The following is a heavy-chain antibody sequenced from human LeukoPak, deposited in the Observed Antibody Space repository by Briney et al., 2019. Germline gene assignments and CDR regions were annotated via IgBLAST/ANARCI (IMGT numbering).Heavy chain of an antibody. V-gene: IGHV4-39*01. Sequence: SETLSLTCTVSGGSISSSSYYWGWIRQPPGKGLEWIGSIYYSGSTYYNPSLKSRVTTSVDTSKNQFSLKLSSVTAADTAVYYCARTYYYDSSGYYWYFDLWGRGTLVTVSS. J-gene: IGHJ2*01. D-gene: IGHD3-22*01. CDR3: ARTYYYDSSGYYWYFDL. CDR1: GGSISSSSYY. CDR2: IYYSGST.